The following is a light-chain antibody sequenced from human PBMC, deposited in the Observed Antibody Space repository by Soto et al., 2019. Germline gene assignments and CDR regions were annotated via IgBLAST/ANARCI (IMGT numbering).Light chain of an antibody. CDR1: SSAFGVYNY. V-gene: IGLV2-14*01. J-gene: IGLJ1*01. Sequence: QSALTQPASVSGSPGQSITISCTGASSAFGVYNYVSWYQQHPGKVPKLMIYHVSDRPSGVSHRFSGSKSGNTASLTISGLQAEDEADYSSGSIKSRTLYVFGPGTKV. CDR2: HVS. CDR3: GSIKSRTLYV.